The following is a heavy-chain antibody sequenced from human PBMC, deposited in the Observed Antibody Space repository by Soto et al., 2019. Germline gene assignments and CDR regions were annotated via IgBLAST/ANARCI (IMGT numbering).Heavy chain of an antibody. D-gene: IGHD2-15*01. J-gene: IGHJ5*02. Sequence: PGGSLRLSCAASGFTFSSYWMSWVRQAPGKGLEWVANIKQDGSEKYYVDSVKGRFTISRDNAKNSLYLQMNSLRAEDTAVYYCASLTVVADPGGWFDPWGQGTLVTVSS. CDR1: GFTFSSYW. V-gene: IGHV3-7*01. CDR2: IKQDGSEK. CDR3: ASLTVVADPGGWFDP.